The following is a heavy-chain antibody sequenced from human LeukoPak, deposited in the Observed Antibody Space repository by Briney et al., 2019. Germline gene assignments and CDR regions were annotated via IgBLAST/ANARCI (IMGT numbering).Heavy chain of an antibody. CDR2: IKQDGSAK. CDR1: GFTFSSYW. V-gene: IGHV3-7*01. Sequence: PGGSLRLSCAASGFTFSSYWVSWVRQAPGKGLEWVANIKQDGSAKYYVDSVKGRFTISRDNAKNSLYLQMNTLRGEDTAVYYCASTSYSSSWYWDYWGQGTLVTVSS. CDR3: ASTSYSSSWYWDY. D-gene: IGHD6-13*01. J-gene: IGHJ4*02.